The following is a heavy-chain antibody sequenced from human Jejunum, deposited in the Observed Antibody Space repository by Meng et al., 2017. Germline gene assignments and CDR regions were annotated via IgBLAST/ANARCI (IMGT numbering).Heavy chain of an antibody. CDR2: IYWDDDK. CDR1: GFSFSTSGVG. CDR3: AHRPSAAGSISTYNWFDP. V-gene: IGHV2-5*02. J-gene: IGHJ5*02. Sequence: SGPTLVKPTQTLTLTCTFSGFSFSTSGVGVGWIRQPPGKALEWLALIYWDDDKRYSPSLKSRLTITKDTSKNQVVLTMTNMDPVDTATYYCAHRPSAAGSISTYNWFDPWGQGIQVTVSS. D-gene: IGHD6-13*01.